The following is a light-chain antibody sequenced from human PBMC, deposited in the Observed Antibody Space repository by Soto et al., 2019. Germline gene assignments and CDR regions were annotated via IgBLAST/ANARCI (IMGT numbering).Light chain of an antibody. CDR1: QNIKTY. CDR2: AAS. J-gene: IGKJ1*01. CDR3: QQSHTIPWT. Sequence: DIQMTQSPSSLSASVGDSVTITCRASQNIKTYLNWYQQKPGKAPNLLIYAASSLHSGVPSRFSGSGSGTDFTLTISSLQPEDFATYYCQQSHTIPWTFGQGTKVEIK. V-gene: IGKV1-39*01.